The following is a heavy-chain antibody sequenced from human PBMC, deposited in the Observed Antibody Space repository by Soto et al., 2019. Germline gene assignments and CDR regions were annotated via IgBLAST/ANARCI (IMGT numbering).Heavy chain of an antibody. V-gene: IGHV3-49*04. Sequence: PGGSLRLSCTASGFTFGDYAMSWVRQAPGKGLEWVGFIRSKAYGGTTEYAASVKGRFTISRDDSKSIAYLQMNSLKTEDTAVYYCTRALIAAAGPGAGFYFDYWGQGTLVTVSS. CDR3: TRALIAAAGPGAGFYFDY. D-gene: IGHD6-13*01. CDR2: IRSKAYGGTT. CDR1: GFTFGDYA. J-gene: IGHJ4*02.